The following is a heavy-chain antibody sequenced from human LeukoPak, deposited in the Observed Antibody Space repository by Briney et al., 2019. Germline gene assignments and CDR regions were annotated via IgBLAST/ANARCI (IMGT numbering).Heavy chain of an antibody. D-gene: IGHD2-15*01. J-gene: IGHJ4*02. V-gene: IGHV4-38-2*02. CDR1: RYSISSGYY. CDR3: ARVRSTLLYYFDY. Sequence: SETLSLTCTVSRYSISSGYYWGWIRQPPGKGLEWIGSIYHTGGTYYNPSLKSRVTISVDTSKNQFSLKLSSVTAADMAVYYCARVRSTLLYYFDYWGQGTLVTVSS. CDR2: IYHTGGT.